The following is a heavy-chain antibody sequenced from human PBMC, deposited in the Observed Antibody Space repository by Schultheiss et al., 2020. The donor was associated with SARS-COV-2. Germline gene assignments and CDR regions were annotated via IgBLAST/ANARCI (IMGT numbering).Heavy chain of an antibody. V-gene: IGHV4-61*02. CDR3: ARGGGDTATFWY. Sequence: LRLSCTVSGGSISSGSYYWSWIRQPAGKGLEWIGRIYTSGSTNYNPSLKSRVTISVDTSKNQFSLKLSSVTAADTAVYYCARGGGDTATFWYWGQGTLVTVSS. CDR2: IYTSGST. J-gene: IGHJ4*02. D-gene: IGHD5-18*01. CDR1: GGSISSGSYY.